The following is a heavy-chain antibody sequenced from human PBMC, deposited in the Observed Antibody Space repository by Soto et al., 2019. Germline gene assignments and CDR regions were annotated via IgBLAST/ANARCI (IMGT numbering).Heavy chain of an antibody. CDR2: IYSSGTT. D-gene: IGHD2-21*01. V-gene: IGHV4-61*03. CDR3: AKERGGRDCIVTSVGLFHYGRDV. CDR1: GATVSRGDYF. Sequence: SETLSLTCTVSGATVSRGDYFWTWIRQPPGKGLEWIGYIYSSGTTTYNPALKSLVTISLDPSRSYFSLKLTSGTAADTAIYYCAKERGGRDCIVTSVGLFHYGRDVWGQGTPVTVSS. J-gene: IGHJ6*02.